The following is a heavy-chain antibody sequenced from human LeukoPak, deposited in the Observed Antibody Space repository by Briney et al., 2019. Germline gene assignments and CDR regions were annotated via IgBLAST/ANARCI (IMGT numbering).Heavy chain of an antibody. D-gene: IGHD6-19*01. CDR2: IKQDESER. CDR3: ARAGIGRARGPVKSRITVDDPIDY. V-gene: IGHV3-7*01. J-gene: IGHJ4*02. Sequence: GGSPRLSCAASGFTFGNYWMSWVRQAPGKGLEWVANIKQDESERYYVNSVKGRFTISRDNAKNSVFLQMNSLRDEDTAVYYCARAGIGRARGPVKSRITVDDPIDYWGQGTLVTVSS. CDR1: GFTFGNYW.